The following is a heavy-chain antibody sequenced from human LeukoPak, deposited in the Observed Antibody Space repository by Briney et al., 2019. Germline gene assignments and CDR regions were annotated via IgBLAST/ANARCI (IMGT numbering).Heavy chain of an antibody. V-gene: IGHV3-66*01. Sequence: GGSLRLSCAASGFTVRSNYLSWVRQAPGKGLEWVSVIYSDGNTHYADSVKGRFTISRDSSKNTLYLQMNSPRAEDTAVYYCARDGYCSGGSCPLDWGQGTLVTVSA. CDR3: ARDGYCSGGSCPLD. J-gene: IGHJ4*02. CDR1: GFTVRSNY. D-gene: IGHD2-15*01. CDR2: IYSDGNT.